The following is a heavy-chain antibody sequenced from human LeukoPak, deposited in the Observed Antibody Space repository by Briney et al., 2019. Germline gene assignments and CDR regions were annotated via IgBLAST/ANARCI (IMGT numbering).Heavy chain of an antibody. Sequence: GGSLRLSCAAAGFTFSDSYMSWIRQAAGEGLGWDSYISSSGSTIYYADSVKGRFTISSDNAKNSLYLQMNGLRAEDTAVYYCARNDYGSGSNYGMDVWGQGTTVTVSS. CDR2: ISSSGSTI. CDR3: ARNDYGSGSNYGMDV. D-gene: IGHD3-10*01. V-gene: IGHV3-11*01. CDR1: GFTFSDSY. J-gene: IGHJ6*02.